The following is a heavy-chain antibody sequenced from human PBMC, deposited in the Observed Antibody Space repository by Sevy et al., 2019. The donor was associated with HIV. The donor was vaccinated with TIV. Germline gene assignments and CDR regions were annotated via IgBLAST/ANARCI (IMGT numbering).Heavy chain of an antibody. Sequence: ASVKVSCKASGYTFTSYDINWVRQATGQGLEWMGWMNPNSGNTGYAQKFQGRVTMTRNTSISTAYMELSSLRSEDTAVYYRARSRGARHIAPAPNLWGQGTLVTVSS. J-gene: IGHJ4*02. CDR2: MNPNSGNT. V-gene: IGHV1-8*01. D-gene: IGHD6-13*01. CDR1: GYTFTSYD. CDR3: ARSRGARHIAPAPNL.